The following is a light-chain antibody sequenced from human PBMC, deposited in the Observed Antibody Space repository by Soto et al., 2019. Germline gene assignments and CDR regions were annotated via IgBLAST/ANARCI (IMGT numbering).Light chain of an antibody. V-gene: IGKV2-28*01. Sequence: DIVMTQSPLSLRVTPGEPASISCRSSQSLLHSSGYNYLHWYLQKPGQSPQLLISLGSDRSSGVPDRFSGSGSGTDFTLNISRVEAEDVGVYYCMQPLQTPLTFGQGTKVEIK. CDR1: QSLLHSSGYNY. CDR2: LGS. CDR3: MQPLQTPLT. J-gene: IGKJ1*01.